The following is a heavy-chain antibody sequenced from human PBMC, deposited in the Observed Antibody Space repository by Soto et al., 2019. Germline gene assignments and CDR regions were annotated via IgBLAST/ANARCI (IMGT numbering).Heavy chain of an antibody. CDR2: INAGNGNT. CDR1: GYTFTSYA. J-gene: IGHJ6*02. V-gene: IGHV1-3*01. D-gene: IGHD2-15*01. Sequence: ASVKVSCKASGYTFTSYAMHWVRQAPGQRLEWMGWINAGNGNTKYSQKFQGRVTITRDTSASTAYMELSSPRSEDTAVYYCARFGYCSGGSCFAAGDYYYYYGMDVWGQGTTVTVSS. CDR3: ARFGYCSGGSCFAAGDYYYYYGMDV.